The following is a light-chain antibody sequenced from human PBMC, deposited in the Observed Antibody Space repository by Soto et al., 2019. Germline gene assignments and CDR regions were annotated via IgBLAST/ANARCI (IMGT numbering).Light chain of an antibody. CDR3: QQRSNWPPIT. CDR1: HSLSVNY. J-gene: IGKJ5*01. CDR2: GAS. V-gene: IGKV3-11*01. Sequence: EIVLTQAPGSLSLSPGERAALSCRGSHSLSVNYLACYQQKPGQAPRLLIYGASNRATGIPARFSGSGSGTDFTLTISSLEPEDFAVYYCQQRSNWPPITFGQGTRLENK.